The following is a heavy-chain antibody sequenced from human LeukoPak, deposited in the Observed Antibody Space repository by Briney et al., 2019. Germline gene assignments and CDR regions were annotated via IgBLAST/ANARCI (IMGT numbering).Heavy chain of an antibody. CDR2: IIPIFGTA. Sequence: SVKVSCKASGYTFIGYYLHWVRQAPGQGLEWMGGIIPIFGTANYAQKFQGRVTITADESTSTAYMELSSLRSEDTAVYYCARDGVGYYGSGSYSSYYYYGMDVWGQGTTVTVSS. J-gene: IGHJ6*02. V-gene: IGHV1-69*13. D-gene: IGHD3-10*01. CDR3: ARDGVGYYGSGSYSSYYYYGMDV. CDR1: GYTFIGYY.